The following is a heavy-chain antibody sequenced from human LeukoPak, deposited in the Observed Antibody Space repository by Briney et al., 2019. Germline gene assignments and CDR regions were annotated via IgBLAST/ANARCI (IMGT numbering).Heavy chain of an antibody. J-gene: IGHJ4*02. CDR2: IWYDGSNK. Sequence: PGRSPRLSCAASGFTFSSYGMHWVRQAPGKGLEWVAVIWYDGSNKYYADSVRGRFTISRDNSKNTLYLQMNSLRAEDTAVYYCAREITSGYSGSRYYFDYWGQGTLVTVSS. CDR3: AREITSGYSGSRYYFDY. V-gene: IGHV3-33*01. CDR1: GFTFSSYG. D-gene: IGHD6-13*01.